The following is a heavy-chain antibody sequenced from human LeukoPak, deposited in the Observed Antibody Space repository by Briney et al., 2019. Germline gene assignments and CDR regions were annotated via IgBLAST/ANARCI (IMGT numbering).Heavy chain of an antibody. CDR3: ARGPDSGSYYAWFDP. D-gene: IGHD3-10*01. Sequence: SETLSLTCAVYGGSFNGYFWSWIRQPPGKGLEWIGEFNHSGSPNYNPSLKSRVTISVDTSKNQVSLKLNSVTAADTAVYYCARGPDSGSYYAWFDPWGQGTLVTVSS. V-gene: IGHV4-34*01. CDR1: GGSFNGYF. J-gene: IGHJ5*02. CDR2: FNHSGSP.